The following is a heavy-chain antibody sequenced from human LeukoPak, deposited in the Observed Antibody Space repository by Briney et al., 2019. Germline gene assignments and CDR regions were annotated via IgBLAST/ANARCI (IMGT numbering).Heavy chain of an antibody. V-gene: IGHV3-21*01. CDR3: ATYGSGGPFDY. CDR2: ISSSSSYI. CDR1: GFTFSIYS. Sequence: GGSLRLSCAASGFTFSIYSMNWVRQAPGKGLEWVSSISSSSSYIYYADSVKGRFTISRDNAKNSLYLQMNSLRAEDTAVYYCATYGSGGPFDYWGQGTLVTVSS. D-gene: IGHD3-10*01. J-gene: IGHJ4*02.